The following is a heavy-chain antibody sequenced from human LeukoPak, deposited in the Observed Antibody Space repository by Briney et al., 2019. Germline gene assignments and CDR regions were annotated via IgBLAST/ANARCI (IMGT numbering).Heavy chain of an antibody. CDR3: ARDRSGYYFYFDY. V-gene: IGHV4-59*12. CDR2: IYYSGST. J-gene: IGHJ4*02. Sequence: SETLSLTCTVSGGSISSYYWSWIRQPPGKGLEWIGYIYYSGSTNYNPSLKSRVTISVDTSKNQFSLKLSSVTAADTAVYYCARDRSGYYFYFDYWGQGTLVTVSS. D-gene: IGHD3-22*01. CDR1: GGSISSYY.